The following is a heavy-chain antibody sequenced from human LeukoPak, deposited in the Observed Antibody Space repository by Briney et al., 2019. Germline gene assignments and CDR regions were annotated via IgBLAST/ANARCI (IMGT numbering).Heavy chain of an antibody. D-gene: IGHD5-24*01. CDR3: ARGRGGRDGYNYYYYYGMDV. CDR2: INHSGST. Sequence: SETLSLTCAVYGGSFSGYYWSWIRQPPGKGLEWIGEINHSGSTNYNPSLKSRVTISVDTSKNQFSLKLSSVTAADTAVYYCARGRGGRDGYNYYYYYGMDVWGQGTTVTVSS. V-gene: IGHV4-34*01. J-gene: IGHJ6*02. CDR1: GGSFSGYY.